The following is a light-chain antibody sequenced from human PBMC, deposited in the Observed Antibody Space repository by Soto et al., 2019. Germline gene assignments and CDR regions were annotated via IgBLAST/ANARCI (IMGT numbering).Light chain of an antibody. Sequence: QSALTQPASVSGSPGQSITISCTGTSGDIGSYNRVSWYQQHPGKAPKLIIYEVTDRPSGVSNRFSGSKSGNTASLTISGLQAEDEAEYYCSSYTNINTGACVFGTATKVTVL. CDR2: EVT. CDR1: SGDIGSYNR. CDR3: SSYTNINTGACV. J-gene: IGLJ1*01. V-gene: IGLV2-14*01.